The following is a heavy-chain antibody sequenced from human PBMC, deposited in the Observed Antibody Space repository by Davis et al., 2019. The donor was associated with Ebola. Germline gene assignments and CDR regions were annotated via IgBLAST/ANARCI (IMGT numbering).Heavy chain of an antibody. CDR1: EFTFSSYL. Sequence: GESLKISCVASEFTFSSYLFHWVRQAPGKGLEWVSRIDTDGSTTNYADSVRGRFTISRDNAKNTLFLQMNSLRADGTAVYYCARDVAGRAGYWGQGTLVTVSS. CDR2: IDTDGSTT. D-gene: IGHD1-14*01. CDR3: ARDVAGRAGY. J-gene: IGHJ4*02. V-gene: IGHV3-74*01.